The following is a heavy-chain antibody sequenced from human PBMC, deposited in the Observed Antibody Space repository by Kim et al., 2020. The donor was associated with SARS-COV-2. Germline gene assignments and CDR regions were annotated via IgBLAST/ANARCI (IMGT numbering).Heavy chain of an antibody. V-gene: IGHV3-73*01. CDR1: GFTFSGSA. CDR2: IRSKANSYAT. CDR3: TRQGYYDSSGYYSDY. D-gene: IGHD3-22*01. Sequence: GGSLRLSCAASGFTFSGSAMHWVRQASGKGLEWVGRIRSKANSYATAYAASVKGRFTISRDDSKNTAYLQMNSLKTEDTAVYYCTRQGYYDSSGYYSDYWGQGTLVTVSS. J-gene: IGHJ4*02.